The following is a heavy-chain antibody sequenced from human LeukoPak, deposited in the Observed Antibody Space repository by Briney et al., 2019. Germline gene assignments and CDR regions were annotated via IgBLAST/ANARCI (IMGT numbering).Heavy chain of an antibody. Sequence: GGSLRLSCAASGCTFTTYWMHWVRQAPGKGLVWVSHINSDGSITSYADSVKGRFTISRDNAKNTPYLQMNSLRAEDTAVYYCARDAVDTANAVWGQGTTVTVSS. J-gene: IGHJ6*02. CDR2: INSDGSIT. CDR1: GCTFTTYW. D-gene: IGHD5-18*01. V-gene: IGHV3-74*01. CDR3: ARDAVDTANAV.